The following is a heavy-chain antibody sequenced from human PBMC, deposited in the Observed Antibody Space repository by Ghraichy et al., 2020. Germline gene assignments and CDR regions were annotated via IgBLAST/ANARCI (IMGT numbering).Heavy chain of an antibody. J-gene: IGHJ5*02. CDR2: IKQDGSEK. CDR1: GFTFSSYW. D-gene: IGHD1-1*01. V-gene: IGHV3-7*01. Sequence: GGSLRLSCAASGFTFSSYWMSWVRQAPGKGLEWVANIKQDGSEKYYVDSVKGRFTISRDNTKNSLYLQMNSLRAEDTAVYYCARDRARRSSWFDPWGQGTLVTVSS. CDR3: ARDRARRSSWFDP.